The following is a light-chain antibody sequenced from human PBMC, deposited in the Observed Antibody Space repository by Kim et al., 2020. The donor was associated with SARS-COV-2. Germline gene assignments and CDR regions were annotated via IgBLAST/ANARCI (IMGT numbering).Light chain of an antibody. CDR2: DVT. CDR1: SSDSGAYEF. V-gene: IGLV2-11*01. J-gene: IGLJ3*02. Sequence: GKAGTLACTATSSDSGAYEFVSRYQQHPGEAPKLIIYDVTKGPPGVPDRLSGSKSGNTASLTISGLQAEDEADYYCCSYAGTYAWVFGGGTQLTVL. CDR3: CSYAGTYAWV.